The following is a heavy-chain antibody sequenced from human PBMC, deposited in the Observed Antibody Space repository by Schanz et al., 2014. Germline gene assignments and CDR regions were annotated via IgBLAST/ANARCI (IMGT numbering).Heavy chain of an antibody. V-gene: IGHV3-30-3*01. CDR3: VREENYPSFLGYYYYMDV. CDR2: ISYDGVNT. D-gene: IGHD3-10*01. CDR1: GFPFSSYA. Sequence: QVQLVESGGGVVQPGGSLRLSCAASGFPFSSYALHWVRQAPGKGLEWVAVISYDGVNTYYADSVKGRFTISRDNSKSMLFLEMSSLRVEDTAVYYCVREENYPSFLGYYYYMDVWGKGTSXTVSS. J-gene: IGHJ6*03.